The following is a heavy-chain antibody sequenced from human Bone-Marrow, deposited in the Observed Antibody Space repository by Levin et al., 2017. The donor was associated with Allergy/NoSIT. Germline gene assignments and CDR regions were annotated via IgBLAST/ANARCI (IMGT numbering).Heavy chain of an antibody. J-gene: IGHJ4*02. CDR2: ISGSGGST. CDR3: AKGYDFWSGYYTAPLDY. Sequence: GESLKISCAASGFTFNSYAMSWVRQAPGKGLEWVSAISGSGGSTFYADSVKGRFSISRDTSKNTLYLQLDVLRVDDTAVYYCAKGYDFWSGYYTAPLDYWGQGTLVTVSS. V-gene: IGHV3-23*01. CDR1: GFTFNSYA. D-gene: IGHD3-3*01.